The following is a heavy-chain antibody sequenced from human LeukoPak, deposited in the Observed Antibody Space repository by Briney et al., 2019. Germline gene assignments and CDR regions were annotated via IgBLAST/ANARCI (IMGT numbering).Heavy chain of an antibody. CDR2: IYPGDSDT. Sequence: GESLKISCKGSGYRFTSDWIGWVRQMPGKGLEWMGIIYPGDSDTRYSPPFQGQVTISADKSISTAYLQWSSLKASDTAMYYCARLIEYSSSYSDYWGQGTLVTVSS. J-gene: IGHJ4*02. D-gene: IGHD6-6*01. CDR1: GYRFTSDW. CDR3: ARLIEYSSSYSDY. V-gene: IGHV5-51*01.